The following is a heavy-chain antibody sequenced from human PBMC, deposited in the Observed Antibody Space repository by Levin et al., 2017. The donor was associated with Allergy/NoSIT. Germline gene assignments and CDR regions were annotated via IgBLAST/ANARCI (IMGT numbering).Heavy chain of an antibody. CDR3: AKGEGGSYSTGLDY. V-gene: IGHV3-23*01. CDR2: IGSGGGT. J-gene: IGHJ4*02. CDR1: GFTFSTYA. D-gene: IGHD2-15*01. Sequence: GESLKISCAASGFTFSTYAMSWARQAPGKGLEWVSSIGSGGGTSYAESVKGRFTISRDNSKNTLYLQMNSLRAEDTALYYCAKGEGGSYSTGLDYWGQGTLLTVSS.